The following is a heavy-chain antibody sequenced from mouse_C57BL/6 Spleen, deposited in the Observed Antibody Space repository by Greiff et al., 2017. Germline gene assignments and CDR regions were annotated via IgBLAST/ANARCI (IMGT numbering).Heavy chain of an antibody. J-gene: IGHJ4*01. CDR3: ARRVYDGYYYAMDY. CDR1: GYTFTSYW. V-gene: IGHV1-72*01. CDR2: IDPNSGGT. Sequence: QFQLQQPGAELVKPGASVKLSCKASGYTFTSYWMHWVKQRPGRGLEWIGRIDPNSGGTKYNEKIKSKATLTVDKPSSTAYMQLSSLTSEDSAVYYCARRVYDGYYYAMDYWGQGTSVTVSP. D-gene: IGHD2-3*01.